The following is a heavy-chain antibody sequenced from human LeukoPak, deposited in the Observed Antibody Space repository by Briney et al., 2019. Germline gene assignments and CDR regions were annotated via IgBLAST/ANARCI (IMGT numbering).Heavy chain of an antibody. CDR3: AKDRSSGYVGGFDS. J-gene: IGHJ4*02. CDR1: GFSFSDYV. V-gene: IGHV3-23*01. CDR2: INGNGGST. Sequence: GGSLRLSCAASGFSFSDYVMTWVHQAPGKGLEWVSTINGNGGSTYYADSVRGRFTISRDNSKNTLYLQMNSLRAEDTAVYHCAKDRSSGYVGGFDSWGQGTLVTVSS. D-gene: IGHD3-22*01.